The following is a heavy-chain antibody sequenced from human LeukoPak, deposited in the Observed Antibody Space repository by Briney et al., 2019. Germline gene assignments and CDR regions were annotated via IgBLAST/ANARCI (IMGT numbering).Heavy chain of an antibody. Sequence: SETLSLTCSVYAVAIRSYCWSWIRQSPGRGLEWIGDISYSGSTRYNPSLESRVTMSQDTSKNQFSLKVNSVTAADSAVYYCAKETDLTIAGGFRNAFDIWGQGTRVTVSS. J-gene: IGHJ3*02. CDR1: AVAIRSYC. CDR2: ISYSGST. D-gene: IGHD2-8*02. V-gene: IGHV4-59*08. CDR3: AKETDLTIAGGFRNAFDI.